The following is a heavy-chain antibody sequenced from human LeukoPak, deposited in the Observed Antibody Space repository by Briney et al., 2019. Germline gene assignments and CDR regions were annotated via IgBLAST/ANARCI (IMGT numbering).Heavy chain of an antibody. CDR2: INHSGYT. CDR1: GESFSGYF. CDR3: AREARYSSGWFGPGERLGPFDY. J-gene: IGHJ4*02. D-gene: IGHD6-19*01. Sequence: SETLSLTCAVYGESFSGYFWSWIRQPPGKGLEWIGEINHSGYTNYNPSLKSRVTISVDTSKNQFSLKLSSVTAADTAVYYCAREARYSSGWFGPGERLGPFDYWGQGTLVTVSS. V-gene: IGHV4-34*01.